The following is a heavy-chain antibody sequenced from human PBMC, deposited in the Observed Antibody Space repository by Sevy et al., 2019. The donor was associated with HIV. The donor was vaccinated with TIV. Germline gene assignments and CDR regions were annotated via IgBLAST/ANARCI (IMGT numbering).Heavy chain of an antibody. CDR3: AKDQGVLLWFGEKGYWFDP. CDR2: ISYDGSNK. J-gene: IGHJ5*02. D-gene: IGHD3-10*01. V-gene: IGHV3-30*18. CDR1: GFTFSSYG. Sequence: GGSLRLSCAASGFTFSSYGMHWVRQAPGKGLEWVAVISYDGSNKYYADSVKGRFTISRDNSKNTLYLQMNSLRAEDTAVYYCAKDQGVLLWFGEKGYWFDPWGQGTLVTVSS.